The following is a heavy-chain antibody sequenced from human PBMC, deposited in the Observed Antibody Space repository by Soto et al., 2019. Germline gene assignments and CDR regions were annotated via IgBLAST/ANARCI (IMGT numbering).Heavy chain of an antibody. D-gene: IGHD3-22*01. CDR3: ARNADYHTSAHYQT. V-gene: IGHV2-5*02. CDR1: GFSLRTTGEG. Sequence: ITLRESGPTLVNPTETLTLTCSFSGFSLRTTGEGVGWIRQSPGKALEWLALVYWDGDKRYSPSLRSRLAITKDASKNQVVLTMTNMDPVDTATYYCARNADYHTSAHYQTWGQGTLVTVSS. CDR2: VYWDGDK. J-gene: IGHJ4*02.